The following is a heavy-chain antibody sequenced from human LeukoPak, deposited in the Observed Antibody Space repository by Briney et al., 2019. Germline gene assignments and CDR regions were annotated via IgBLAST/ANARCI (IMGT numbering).Heavy chain of an antibody. Sequence: PGGSLRLSCAASGFTVSDNYMTWVRQAPGKGLEWVSLISNGGNTYNEDSVKGRFTISRDISQNMLYLQMNSLRAEDTAVYYCARGGALDIWGQGTMVIVS. J-gene: IGHJ3*02. D-gene: IGHD4/OR15-4a*01. V-gene: IGHV3-53*01. CDR3: ARGGALDI. CDR1: GFTVSDNY. CDR2: ISNGGNT.